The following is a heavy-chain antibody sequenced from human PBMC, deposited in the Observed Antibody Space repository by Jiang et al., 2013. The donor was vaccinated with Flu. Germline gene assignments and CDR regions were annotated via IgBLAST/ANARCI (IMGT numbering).Heavy chain of an antibody. V-gene: IGHV1-2*02. J-gene: IGHJ6*02. D-gene: IGHD3-22*01. Sequence: SGAEVKKPGASVKVSCKASGYTFTGYYMHWVRQAPGQGLEWMGWINPNSGGTNYAQKFQGRVTMTRDTSISTAYMELSRLRSDDTAVYYCARDSGEFAVRAITMIVLGMDVWGQGTTVTVSS. CDR1: GYTFTGYY. CDR3: ARDSGEFAVRAITMIVLGMDV. CDR2: INPNSGGT.